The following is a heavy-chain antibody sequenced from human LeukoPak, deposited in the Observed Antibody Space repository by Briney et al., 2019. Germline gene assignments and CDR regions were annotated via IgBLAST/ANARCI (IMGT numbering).Heavy chain of an antibody. CDR3: ARGSIQLVDY. CDR1: GFNFSSYA. D-gene: IGHD5-18*01. J-gene: IGHJ4*02. V-gene: IGHV3-30-3*01. CDR2: ISYDGSNK. Sequence: GGSLRLSCAASGFNFSSYAMHWVRQAPGKGLEWVAVISYDGSNKYYADSVKGRFTISRDNSKNTLYLQTNSLRAEDTAVYYCARGSIQLVDYWGQGTLVTVSS.